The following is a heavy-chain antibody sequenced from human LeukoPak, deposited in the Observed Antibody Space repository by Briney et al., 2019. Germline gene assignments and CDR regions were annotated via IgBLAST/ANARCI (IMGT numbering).Heavy chain of an antibody. Sequence: GESPKISCQGSGYRFATFWIGWVRQLPGKGLGWVGVIYPGYSDTRYSPSFQGQVTISVDKSISTAYLQWDSLKASDTAMYYCARQGISAGHWYYSDYWGQGTLVTVSS. V-gene: IGHV5-51*01. CDR3: ARQGISAGHWYYSDY. D-gene: IGHD3-10*01. CDR1: GYRFATFW. CDR2: IYPGYSDT. J-gene: IGHJ4*02.